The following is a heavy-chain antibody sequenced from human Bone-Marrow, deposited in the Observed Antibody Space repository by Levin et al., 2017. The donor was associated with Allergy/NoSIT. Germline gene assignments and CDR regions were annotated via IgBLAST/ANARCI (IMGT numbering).Heavy chain of an antibody. V-gene: IGHV3-48*03. CDR3: ARIRNGYSLGDVSDS. D-gene: IGHD2-15*01. CDR2: ISATASHK. CDR1: GFTFSNYE. Sequence: GGSLRLSCVVSGFTFSNYEMSWVRQAPGKGLEWVSYISATASHKYYADSVKGRFTVSRDNVKSSMYFDLNALRVEDTAVYYCARIRNGYSLGDVSDSWGHGTMVIVSS. J-gene: IGHJ3*02.